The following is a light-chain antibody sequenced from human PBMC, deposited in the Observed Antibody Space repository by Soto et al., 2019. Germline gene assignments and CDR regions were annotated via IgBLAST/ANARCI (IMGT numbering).Light chain of an antibody. CDR2: KAS. CDR1: QSISSW. J-gene: IGKJ1*01. V-gene: IGKV1-5*03. CDR3: QQYNSYSSWT. Sequence: DIQMTQSPSTLSASVGDRVTITCRASQSISSWLAWYQQKPGRAPKLLIYKASSLESGVSSRFSGSGSGTEFTLTISSLQPDDFATYYCQQYNSYSSWTFGQGTKVEIK.